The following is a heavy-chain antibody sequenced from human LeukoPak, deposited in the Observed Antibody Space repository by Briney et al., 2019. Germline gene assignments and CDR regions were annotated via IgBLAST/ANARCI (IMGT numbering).Heavy chain of an antibody. CDR3: ARSGSWPYYYYGMDV. J-gene: IGHJ6*02. CDR1: GYTFTSYY. V-gene: IGHV1-46*01. Sequence: GASVKVSCKASGYTFTSYYMHWVRQAPGQGLEWMGMINPSGGSTSYAQKFQGRVTMTRDTSTSTVYMELSSLRSEDTAVYYCARSGSWPYYYYGMDVWGQGTTVTVSS. CDR2: INPSGGST. D-gene: IGHD6-13*01.